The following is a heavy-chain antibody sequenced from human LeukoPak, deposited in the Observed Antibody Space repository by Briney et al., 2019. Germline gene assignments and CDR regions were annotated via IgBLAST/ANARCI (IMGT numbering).Heavy chain of an antibody. V-gene: IGHV4-34*01. J-gene: IGHJ4*02. CDR2: INHSGST. CDR3: ASTTVVGEGYFDF. Sequence: PSETLSLTCAVYGGSFSGYYWSWIRQPPGKGLEWIGEINHSGSTNYNPSLKSRVTISVDTSKNNFSLKLSSVTAADTAVYYCASTTVVGEGYFDFWGQGVLVTVSS. CDR1: GGSFSGYY. D-gene: IGHD4-23*01.